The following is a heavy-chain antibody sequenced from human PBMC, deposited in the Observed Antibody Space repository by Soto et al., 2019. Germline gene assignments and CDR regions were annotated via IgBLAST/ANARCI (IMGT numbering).Heavy chain of an antibody. V-gene: IGHV3-21*01. J-gene: IGHJ4*02. D-gene: IGHD3-3*01. CDR1: GFTFSSYS. CDR3: ARRERITIFGVVNGFDY. CDR2: ISSSSSYI. Sequence: EVQLVESGGGLVKPGGSLRLSCAASGFTFSSYSMNWVRQAPGKGLEWVSSISSSSSYIYYADSVKGRFTISRDNAKNSLYLQMNSLRAEDTAVYYCARRERITIFGVVNGFDYWGQGTLVTVSS.